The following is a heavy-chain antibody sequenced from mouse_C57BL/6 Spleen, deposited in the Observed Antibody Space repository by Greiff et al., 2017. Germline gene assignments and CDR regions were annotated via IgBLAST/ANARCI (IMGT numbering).Heavy chain of an antibody. CDR3: TGRVITTVVAYYFDY. CDR1: GFTFSNYW. Sequence: EVKVEESGGGLVQPGGSMKLSCVASGFTFSNYWMNWVRQSPEKGLEWVAQIRLKSDNYATHYAESVKGRFTISRDDSKSSVYLQMNNLRAEDTGIYYCTGRVITTVVAYYFDYWGQGTTLTVSS. J-gene: IGHJ2*01. CDR2: IRLKSDNYAT. D-gene: IGHD1-1*01. V-gene: IGHV6-3*01.